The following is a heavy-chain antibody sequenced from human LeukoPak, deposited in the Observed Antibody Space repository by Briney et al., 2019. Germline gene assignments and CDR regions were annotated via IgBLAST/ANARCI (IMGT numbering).Heavy chain of an antibody. Sequence: SETLSLTCAVSGYSISSGYYWGWIRQPPGKGLEWIGSIYHSGSTYYNPSLKSRVTISVDTSKNQFSLKLSSVTAAYTAVYYCARFYGRAFDYWGQGTLVTVSS. CDR2: IYHSGST. V-gene: IGHV4-38-2*01. J-gene: IGHJ4*02. CDR1: GYSISSGYY. CDR3: ARFYGRAFDY. D-gene: IGHD4-17*01.